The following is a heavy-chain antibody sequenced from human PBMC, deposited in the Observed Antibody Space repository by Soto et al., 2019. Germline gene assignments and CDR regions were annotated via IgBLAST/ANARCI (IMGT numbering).Heavy chain of an antibody. CDR1: GFTFSDYA. D-gene: IGHD6-19*01. V-gene: IGHV3-30*18. CDR2: VSHDGRNT. CDR3: AKGGRQSLVTADFLD. J-gene: IGHJ4*02. Sequence: VQLVESGGGVVQPGRSLRLSCAASGFTFSDYAMHWVRQAPGKGLEWVAVVSHDGRNTHYADSVKGRFTISRDSSKNTDTLEMTSLRAEDRAVYYCAKGGRQSLVTADFLDWGQGALVTVSS.